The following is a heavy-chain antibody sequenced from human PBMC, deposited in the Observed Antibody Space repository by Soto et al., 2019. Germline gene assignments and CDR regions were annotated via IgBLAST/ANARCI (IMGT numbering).Heavy chain of an antibody. Sequence: QVQLVQSGAEVKKPGASVKVSCKASGYTFTGYYMHWVRQAPGQGLEWMGWINPNSGGTNYAQKFQGWVTMTRDTSISTAYMELSRLGSDGTAVYYCARGGYDILTGYYRFDYCGQRTIITVSS. V-gene: IGHV1-2*04. CDR3: ARGGYDILTGYYRFDY. D-gene: IGHD3-9*01. CDR2: INPNSGGT. CDR1: GYTFTGYY. J-gene: IGHJ4*02.